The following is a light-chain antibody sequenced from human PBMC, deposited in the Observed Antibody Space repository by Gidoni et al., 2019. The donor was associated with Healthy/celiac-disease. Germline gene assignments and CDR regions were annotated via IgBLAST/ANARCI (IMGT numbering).Light chain of an antibody. V-gene: IGLV2-18*02. CDR1: SSDVVSYNR. CDR2: EVS. J-gene: IGLJ2*01. CDR3: SSYTSSSTLV. Sequence: QSALTQPPSVSGSPGPSVTICCTVSSSDVVSYNRVSCYQQPPGPAPTLMLYEVSNRPSGVPDRFSGSKSGNTASLTISGLQAEVEADSYCSSYTSSSTLVFGGGTKLTVL.